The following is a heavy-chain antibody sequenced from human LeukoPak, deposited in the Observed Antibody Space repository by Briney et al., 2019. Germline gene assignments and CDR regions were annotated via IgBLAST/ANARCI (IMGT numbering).Heavy chain of an antibody. D-gene: IGHD3-22*01. CDR3: ARALYYYDSSDADDY. CDR2: ISAYNGNT. J-gene: IGHJ4*02. CDR1: GYTFTSYG. V-gene: IGHV1-18*01. Sequence: ASVKVSCKASGYTFTSYGISWVRQAPGQGLEWMGWISAYNGNTNYAQKLQGRVTMTTDTSTSTAYMELRSLRSDDTAVYYCARALYYYDSSDADDYWGQGILVTVSS.